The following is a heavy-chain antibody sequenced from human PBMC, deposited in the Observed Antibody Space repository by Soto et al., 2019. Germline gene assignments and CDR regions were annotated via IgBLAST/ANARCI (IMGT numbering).Heavy chain of an antibody. CDR3: VRDAADSGYAFDI. J-gene: IGHJ3*02. CDR2: IWNDGSNE. Sequence: QLVESGGGVVQPGRSLRLSCAASGFTFSRDAMHWVRQAPGKGLEWVAVIWNDGSNEYYADSVKGRAIISRDNSENTVYLPMNSLRGEYTAVYFCVRDAADSGYAFDIWGQGTMVTVSS. V-gene: IGHV3-33*01. CDR1: GFTFSRDA. D-gene: IGHD3-10*01.